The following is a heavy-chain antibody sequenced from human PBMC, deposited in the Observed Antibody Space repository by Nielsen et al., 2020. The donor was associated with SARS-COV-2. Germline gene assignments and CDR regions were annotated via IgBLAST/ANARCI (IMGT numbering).Heavy chain of an antibody. J-gene: IGHJ5*02. CDR1: GGSFSGYY. Sequence: SETLSLTCAVYGGSFSGYYWSWIRQPPGKGLEWIGYIYYSGSTYYNPSLKSRVTISVDTSKNQFSLKLSSVTAADTAVYYCARGITIFGVVIRWFDPWGQGTLVTVSS. CDR3: ARGITIFGVVIRWFDP. V-gene: IGHV4-34*09. CDR2: IYYSGST. D-gene: IGHD3-3*01.